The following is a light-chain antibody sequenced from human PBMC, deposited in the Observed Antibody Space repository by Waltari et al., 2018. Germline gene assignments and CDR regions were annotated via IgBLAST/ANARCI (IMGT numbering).Light chain of an antibody. V-gene: IGKV3-15*01. CDR2: DVS. CDR3: HQYYRTPQT. J-gene: IGKJ1*01. CDR1: QSVSGK. Sequence: EIVLTQSPAILSVSPGERATLSCRASQSVSGKLGWYQQKPGQAPRLLIYDVSTRASGIPARFSGSGSGTEFTLTISSLQAEDVALYYCHQYYRTPQTFGQGTKVEIK.